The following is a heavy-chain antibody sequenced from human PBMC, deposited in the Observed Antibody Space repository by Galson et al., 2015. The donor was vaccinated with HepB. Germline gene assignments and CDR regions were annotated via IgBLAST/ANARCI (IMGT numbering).Heavy chain of an antibody. CDR2: IIPILGIA. CDR1: GGTFSSYT. Sequence: SVKVSCRASGGTFSSYTISWVRQAPGKGLEWMGRIIPILGIANYAQKFQGRVTITADKSTSTAYMELSSLRSEDTAVYYCAREGPDGSGSYYMGDWFDPWGQGTLVTVSS. CDR3: AREGPDGSGSYYMGDWFDP. D-gene: IGHD3-10*01. V-gene: IGHV1-69*04. J-gene: IGHJ5*02.